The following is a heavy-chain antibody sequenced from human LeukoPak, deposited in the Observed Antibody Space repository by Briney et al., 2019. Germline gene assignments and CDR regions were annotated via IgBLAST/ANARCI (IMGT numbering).Heavy chain of an antibody. CDR2: INPSGGST. V-gene: IGHV1-46*01. Sequence: ASVTVSCTASGYTFTSYYMHWVRQAPGQGLEWMGIINPSGGSTSYTQKFQGRVTMTRDTSTSTVYMELSSLRSEDTAVYYCAREGFPPKISDFWSGLGPYYYYGMDVWGQGTTVTVSS. CDR1: GYTFTSYY. CDR3: AREGFPPKISDFWSGLGPYYYYGMDV. J-gene: IGHJ6*02. D-gene: IGHD3-3*01.